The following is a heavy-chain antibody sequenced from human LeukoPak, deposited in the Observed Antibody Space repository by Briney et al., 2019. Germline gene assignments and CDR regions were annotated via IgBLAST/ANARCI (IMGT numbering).Heavy chain of an antibody. D-gene: IGHD6-13*01. CDR1: GFTFSSYN. J-gene: IGHJ3*02. V-gene: IGHV3-21*01. CDR3: ARDVLIAADGVIRLDAFDI. CDR2: LSSSSSFI. Sequence: GGSLRLSCAASGFTFSSYNMNWVRQTPGKGLEWVSSLSSSSSFIYYADSVKGRFTISRDNAKNSLYLQMNSLRAEDTAVYYCARDVLIAADGVIRLDAFDIWGQGTVVTVSS.